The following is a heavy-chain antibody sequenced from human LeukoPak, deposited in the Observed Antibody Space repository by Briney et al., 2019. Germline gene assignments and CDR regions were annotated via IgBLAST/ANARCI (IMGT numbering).Heavy chain of an antibody. V-gene: IGHV3-48*03. CDR3: AKDSLEAAGNWDS. CDR1: GFSFSSYE. D-gene: IGHD6-13*01. J-gene: IGHJ4*02. CDR2: ISDGGRTV. Sequence: PGGSLRLSCAASGFSFSSYEMNWVRQAPGKGLEWVSYISDGGRTVYYADSVKGRFTISRDNSKNSLYLQMNSLRTEDTALYYCAKDSLEAAGNWDSWGQGTLVTVSS.